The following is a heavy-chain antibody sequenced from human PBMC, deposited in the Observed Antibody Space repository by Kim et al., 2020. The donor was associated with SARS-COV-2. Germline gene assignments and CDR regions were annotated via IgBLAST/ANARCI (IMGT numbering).Heavy chain of an antibody. CDR2: IIPIFGTA. D-gene: IGHD3-16*01. Sequence: SVKVSCKASGGTFSSYAISWVRQAPGQGLEWMGGIIPIFGTANYAQKFQGRVTITADESTSTAYMELSSLRSEDTAVYYCARGHRGLGDAFDIWGQGTMVTVSS. J-gene: IGHJ3*02. V-gene: IGHV1-69*13. CDR1: GGTFSSYA. CDR3: ARGHRGLGDAFDI.